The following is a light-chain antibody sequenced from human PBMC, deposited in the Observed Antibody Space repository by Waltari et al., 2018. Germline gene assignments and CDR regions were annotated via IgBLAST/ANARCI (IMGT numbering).Light chain of an antibody. CDR2: DIN. CDR1: SSDVGANNF. J-gene: IGLJ3*02. Sequence: QSALTQPRSVSGSPGQSVTISCTGTSSDVGANNFVSWYQHHPDKAPKLIIYDINKRPAGVPDPFSGSKSGNTASLTISGLQAEDEADYYCCSCVGRNIYWVFGGGTKLTVL. V-gene: IGLV2-11*01. CDR3: CSCVGRNIYWV.